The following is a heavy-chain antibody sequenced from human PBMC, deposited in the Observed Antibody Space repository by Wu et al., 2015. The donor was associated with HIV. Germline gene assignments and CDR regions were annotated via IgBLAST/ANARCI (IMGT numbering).Heavy chain of an antibody. D-gene: IGHD2/OR15-2a*01. CDR2: ITPLFGRP. J-gene: IGHJ6*02. V-gene: IGHV1-69*12. CDR3: AKTNRIVTDGIDFYHFYGMDV. Sequence: QVHLVQSGAEVKKPRSSVKVSCKASGDTFSTSTFTWVRQTPGQGLQWMGGITPLFGRPKYAQRFQGTVTITADESTSTAYMELSSLKSEDTAIYYCAKTNRIVTDGIDFYHFYGMDVWGQGTTITVS. CDR1: GDTFSTST.